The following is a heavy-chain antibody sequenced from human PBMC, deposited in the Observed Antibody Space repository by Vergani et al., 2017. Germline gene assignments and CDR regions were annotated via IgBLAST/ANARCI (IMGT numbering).Heavy chain of an antibody. CDR3: AKDLEYGVVTAIASFDY. CDR2: ISYDGSNK. V-gene: IGHV3-30*18. Sequence: VQLVESGGGLVQPGGSLRLSCAASGFTFSSYSMNWVRQAPGKGLEWVAVISYDGSNKYYADSVKGRFTISRDNSKNTLYLQMNSLRAEDTAVYYCAKDLEYGVVTAIASFDYWGQGTLVTVSS. CDR1: GFTFSSYS. J-gene: IGHJ4*02. D-gene: IGHD2-21*02.